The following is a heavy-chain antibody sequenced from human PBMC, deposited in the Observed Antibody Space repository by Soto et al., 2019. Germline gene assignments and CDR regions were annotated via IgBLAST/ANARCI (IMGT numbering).Heavy chain of an antibody. CDR3: ARGYDSSGYYGDY. J-gene: IGHJ4*02. V-gene: IGHV3-33*01. CDR1: GFTFSSYG. D-gene: IGHD3-22*01. CDR2: IWYDGSNK. Sequence: QVQLVESGGGVVQPGRSLRLSCAASGFTFSSYGMHWVRQAPGKGLEWVAVIWYDGSNKYYADSVKGRFTISRDNSKNTLYLQMNSLRAEDTAVYYCARGYDSSGYYGDYWGQGTLVTVSS.